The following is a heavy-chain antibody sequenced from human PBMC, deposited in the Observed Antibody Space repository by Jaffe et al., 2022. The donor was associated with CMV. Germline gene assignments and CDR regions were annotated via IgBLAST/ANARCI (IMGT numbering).Heavy chain of an antibody. CDR2: IYYSGST. D-gene: IGHD3-10*01. V-gene: IGHV4-39*01. CDR1: GGSISSSSYY. CDR3: ARGDMVRGVATLDY. J-gene: IGHJ4*02. Sequence: QLQLQESGPGLVKPSETLSLTCTVSGGSISSSSYYWGWIRQPPGKGLEWIGSIYYSGSTYYNPSLKSRVTISVDTSKNQFSLKLSSVTAADTAVYYCARGDMVRGVATLDYWGQGTLVTVSS.